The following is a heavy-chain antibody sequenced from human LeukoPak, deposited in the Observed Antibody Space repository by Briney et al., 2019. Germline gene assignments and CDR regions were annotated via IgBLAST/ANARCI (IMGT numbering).Heavy chain of an antibody. D-gene: IGHD1-26*01. V-gene: IGHV3-21*04. CDR1: GFTFSSYS. CDR3: ASHSGSYYYFDY. Sequence: PGGSLRLSCAASGFTFSSYSMNWVRQAPGKGLEWVSSISSSSSYIYYADSVKGRFTISRDNAKNSLYLQMNSLRAEDTAVYYCASHSGSYYYFDYWGQGTLVTVSS. J-gene: IGHJ4*02. CDR2: ISSSSSYI.